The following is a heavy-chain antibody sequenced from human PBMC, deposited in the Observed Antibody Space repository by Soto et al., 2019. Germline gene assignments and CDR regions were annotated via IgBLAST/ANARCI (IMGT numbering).Heavy chain of an antibody. CDR2: IYHSGST. CDR1: GYSISSGYY. Sequence: SETLSLTGAVSGYSISSGYYWAWIRQPPGKGLEWIGSIYHSGSTYYNPSLKSRVTISVDTSKNQFSLKLSSVTAADTAVSYCARELVGTGVVGAKDDYWRKRTLVTVCS. J-gene: IGHJ4*02. V-gene: IGHV4-38-2*02. D-gene: IGHD1-26*01. CDR3: ARELVGTGVVGAKDDY.